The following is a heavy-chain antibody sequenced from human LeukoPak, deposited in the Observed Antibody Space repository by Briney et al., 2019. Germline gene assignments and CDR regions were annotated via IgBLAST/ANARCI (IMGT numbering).Heavy chain of an antibody. CDR3: ARSTMVVNDY. J-gene: IGHJ4*02. D-gene: IGHD4-23*01. CDR1: GFSLSTSGMC. V-gene: IGHV2-70*11. CDR2: IDWGDDK. Sequence: ESGPALVKPTQTLTLTCTFSGFSLSTSGMCASWIRQPPGKALEWLARIDWGDDKYYSTSLKTRLTISEDTSKNQVVLTMTNMDPVDTATYYCARSTMVVNDYWGQGTLVTVSS.